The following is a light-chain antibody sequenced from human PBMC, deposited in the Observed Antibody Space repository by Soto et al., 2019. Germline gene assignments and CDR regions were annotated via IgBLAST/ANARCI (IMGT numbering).Light chain of an antibody. CDR1: QSVSSSY. V-gene: IGKV3-20*01. J-gene: IGKJ4*01. CDR3: QQCGSSPLT. Sequence: EIVLTQSPGTLSLSPGERATLSCRASQSVSSSYLAWYQQKPGQAPRLLINGASSRATGIPDRFSGSGSGTDFTLNISRLEPGDFAVYYCQQCGSSPLTFGGGTKVEIK. CDR2: GAS.